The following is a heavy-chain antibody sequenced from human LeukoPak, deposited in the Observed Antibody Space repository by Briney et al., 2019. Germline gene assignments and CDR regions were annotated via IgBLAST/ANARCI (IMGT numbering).Heavy chain of an antibody. CDR3: VRDLT. V-gene: IGHV3-64D*06. CDR1: GVSFSASA. D-gene: IGHD4/OR15-4a*01. CDR2: ITSNGHST. J-gene: IGHJ4*02. Sequence: PGGSLRLSCSASGVSFSASAMHWVRQAPGKGPQFVSAITSNGHSTYYADSVKGRFTISRDNSKSTLDLQMSSLRAEDTAVYYCVRDLTWGQGTLVTVSS.